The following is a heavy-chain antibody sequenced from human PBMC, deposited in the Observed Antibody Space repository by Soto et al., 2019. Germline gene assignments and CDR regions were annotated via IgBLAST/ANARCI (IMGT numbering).Heavy chain of an antibody. CDR3: ARGGGIAAENAFDI. CDR1: GFTFSSYD. CDR2: IGTAGDT. J-gene: IGHJ3*02. D-gene: IGHD6-13*01. V-gene: IGHV3-13*01. Sequence: GGSLRLSCAASGFTFSSYDMHWVRQATGKGLEWVSAIGTAGDTYYPGSVKGRFTISRENAKISLYLQMNSLRAGDTAVYYCARGGGIAAENAFDIWGQGTMVTVSS.